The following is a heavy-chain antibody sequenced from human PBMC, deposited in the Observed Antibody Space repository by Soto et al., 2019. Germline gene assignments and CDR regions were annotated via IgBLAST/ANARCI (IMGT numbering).Heavy chain of an antibody. CDR3: TREDYYGSKMHGMDV. Sequence: GGSLRLSCAASGFSVSSNYMSWVRQAPGKGLEWVSVFYTDGSRYYADSVKGRCTMSRDTSKNKLNLQMNSLRAEDTAVYYCTREDYYGSKMHGMDVWGQGTTVTVSS. D-gene: IGHD3-22*01. V-gene: IGHV3-53*01. CDR1: GFSVSSNY. J-gene: IGHJ6*02. CDR2: FYTDGSR.